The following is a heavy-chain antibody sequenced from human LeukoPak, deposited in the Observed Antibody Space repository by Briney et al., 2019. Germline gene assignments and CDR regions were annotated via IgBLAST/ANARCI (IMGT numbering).Heavy chain of an antibody. Sequence: PSETLSLTCTVSGGSISRYYWSWIRRPPGKGLEWIGYIDDSGNTNYNPSLKSQVTISVDKSKNQFSLRLSFVTAADTAMYYCARSDYHNSGSHTVFDAFDIWGQGTRVTVSS. J-gene: IGHJ3*02. CDR1: GGSISRYY. CDR2: IDDSGNT. CDR3: ARSDYHNSGSHTVFDAFDI. V-gene: IGHV4-59*01. D-gene: IGHD3-10*01.